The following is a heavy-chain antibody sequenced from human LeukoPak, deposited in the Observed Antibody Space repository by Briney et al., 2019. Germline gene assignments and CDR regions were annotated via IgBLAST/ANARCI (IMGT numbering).Heavy chain of an antibody. Sequence: GGSLRLSCAASGFTFSSYSMNWVRQAPGKGLGWVSSISSSSSYIYYADSVKGRFTISRDNAKNSLYLQMNSLRAEDTAVYYCAKGSAYHYDYWGQGTLVTVSS. CDR3: AKGSAYHYDY. D-gene: IGHD2-21*01. J-gene: IGHJ4*02. CDR2: ISSSSSYI. CDR1: GFTFSSYS. V-gene: IGHV3-21*01.